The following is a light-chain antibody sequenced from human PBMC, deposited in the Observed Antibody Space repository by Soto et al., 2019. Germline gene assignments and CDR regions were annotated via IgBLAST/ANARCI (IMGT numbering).Light chain of an antibody. CDR3: KQYNSYCRK. CDR2: DAS. V-gene: IGKV1-5*01. J-gene: IGKJ1*01. Sequence: DIQMTQPPSPLPAPVGDRVTIPCRARQSISSWLAGYQQKPGKAPKLLIYDASSLEIGAPSRFSGSGSGTEFTLTITSLQPDDFATYDCKQYNSYCRKFGQGTKVEIK. CDR1: QSISSW.